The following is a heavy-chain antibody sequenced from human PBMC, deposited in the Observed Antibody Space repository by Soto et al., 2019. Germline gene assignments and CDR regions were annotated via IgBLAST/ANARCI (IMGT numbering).Heavy chain of an antibody. D-gene: IGHD3-10*01. CDR1: GFTFSSYS. V-gene: IGHV3-48*01. CDR2: ISSSSSTI. Sequence: EVQLVESGGGLVQPGGSLRLSCAASGFTFSSYSMNWVRQAPGKGLEWVSYISSSSSTIYYADSVKGRFTISRDNAKNSLYLQMNSMRAEDTAGYYCARLGSGSYYPRLWFDPWGQGTLVTVSS. J-gene: IGHJ5*02. CDR3: ARLGSGSYYPRLWFDP.